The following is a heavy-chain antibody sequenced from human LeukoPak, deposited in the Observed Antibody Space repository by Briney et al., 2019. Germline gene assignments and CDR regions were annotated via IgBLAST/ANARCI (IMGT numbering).Heavy chain of an antibody. V-gene: IGHV3-21*01. J-gene: IGHJ3*02. CDR2: ISSSSSYI. CDR3: ARDLRDIVVVVAAEGAFDI. D-gene: IGHD2-15*01. Sequence: GGSLRLSCAASGFTFSSYSMNWVRQAPGKGLEWVSSISSSSSYIYYADSVKGRFTISRDNAKNSLYLQMNSLRAEGTAVYYCARDLRDIVVVVAAEGAFDIWGQGTMVTVSS. CDR1: GFTFSSYS.